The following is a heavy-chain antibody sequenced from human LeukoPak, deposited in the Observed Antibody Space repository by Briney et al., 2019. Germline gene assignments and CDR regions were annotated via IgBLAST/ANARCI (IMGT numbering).Heavy chain of an antibody. Sequence: ASVKVSCKASGYTFTSYYMHWVRQAPGQGREWMGMINPSVGSTSYAQKFQRRVTMTRDTSTSTLYMELSSLRSEDTAVYYCARGLDIVVVPAAMHDDYWGQGTLVTVSS. D-gene: IGHD2-2*03. CDR2: INPSVGST. CDR1: GYTFTSYY. J-gene: IGHJ4*02. CDR3: ARGLDIVVVPAAMHDDY. V-gene: IGHV1-46*01.